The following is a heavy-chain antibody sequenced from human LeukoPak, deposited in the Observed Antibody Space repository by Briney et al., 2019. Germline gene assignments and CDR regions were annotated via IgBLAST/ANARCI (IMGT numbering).Heavy chain of an antibody. D-gene: IGHD3-22*01. Sequence: PSETLSLTCTVSGYSISNGYYWGWIRQPPGKGLEWIGSIYYSGSTYYNPSLKSRVTISVDTSKNQFSLKLSSVTAADTAVYYCARVTYYYDSSGYSNVKLAFDIWGQGTMVTVSS. CDR2: IYYSGST. V-gene: IGHV4-38-2*02. CDR1: GYSISNGYY. CDR3: ARVTYYYDSSGYSNVKLAFDI. J-gene: IGHJ3*02.